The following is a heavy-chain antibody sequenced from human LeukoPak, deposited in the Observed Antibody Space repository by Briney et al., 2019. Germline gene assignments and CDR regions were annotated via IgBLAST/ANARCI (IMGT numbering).Heavy chain of an antibody. Sequence: GGSLRLSCAASGFTFSDYYMSWIRQAPGKGLEWVSYISSSGSTIYYADSVKGRFTISRDNAKNSLYLQMNSLRAEDTAVYYCARGGWCGDYSSEGISFDYWGQGTLVTVSS. CDR2: ISSSGSTI. J-gene: IGHJ4*02. CDR1: GFTFSDYY. CDR3: ARGGWCGDYSSEGISFDY. V-gene: IGHV3-11*01. D-gene: IGHD3-10*01.